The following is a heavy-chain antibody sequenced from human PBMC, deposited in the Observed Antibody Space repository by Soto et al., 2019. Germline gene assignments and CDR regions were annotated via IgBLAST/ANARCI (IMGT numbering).Heavy chain of an antibody. CDR1: GFTFRTYE. CDR3: VRSGPMRVEPYFDL. CDR2: ISSDDTI. Sequence: PGVSLRLSCAASGFTFRTYEMNWVRQAPGKGLQWVSYISSDDTIFYTDSVKGRFTISRDNAKNSVYLQMNSLRAEDKAVYFCVRSGPMRVEPYFDLWGKGTLVTVSS. D-gene: IGHD3-22*01. J-gene: IGHJ4*02. V-gene: IGHV3-48*03.